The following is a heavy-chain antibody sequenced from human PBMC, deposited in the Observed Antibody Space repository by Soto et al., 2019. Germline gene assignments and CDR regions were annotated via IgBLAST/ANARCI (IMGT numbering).Heavy chain of an antibody. CDR3: AWGYGSGPVY. J-gene: IGHJ4*02. Sequence: EVQLVESGGGLVQPGGSLRLSCAASGFTFRDHWMHWVRQAPGKGLVWVSRINSDGSSTSYADSVKGRFTISRDNAKSTLYLQLNSLGAEDSALFCCAWGYGSGPVYWGQGTLVTVSS. V-gene: IGHV3-74*01. CDR2: INSDGSST. CDR1: GFTFRDHW. D-gene: IGHD6-19*01.